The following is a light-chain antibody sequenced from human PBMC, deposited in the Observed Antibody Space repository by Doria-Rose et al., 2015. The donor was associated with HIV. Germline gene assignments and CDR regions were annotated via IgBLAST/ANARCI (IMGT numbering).Light chain of an antibody. V-gene: IGKV4-1*01. J-gene: IGKJ3*01. Sequence: TQSPESQGMSLGERATFNCKSNQSLLYTSTNYLAWYQQKPGQPPKLLIYWASTRQSVVPARFSGSRSETDFTLTISSLEAEDVAVYYCQQYYDTPSFGPGTTVDIK. CDR1: QSLLYTSTNY. CDR3: QQYYDTPS. CDR2: WAS.